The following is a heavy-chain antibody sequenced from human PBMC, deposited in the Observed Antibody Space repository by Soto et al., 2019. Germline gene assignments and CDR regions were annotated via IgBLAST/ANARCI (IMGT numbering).Heavy chain of an antibody. D-gene: IGHD6-13*01. J-gene: IGHJ4*02. Sequence: EVQLLEFGGGLVQPGGSLRLSCSASGFSFSSYAMGWVRQAPGKGLEWVSTISASGVSTYHADSVQGRFTVSRDNSKNTLYLQMNSLRVEDTAVYYCARDPSLQPRTAGQKLATQAIDYWGQGTLVTVSS. CDR2: ISASGVST. V-gene: IGHV3-23*01. CDR1: GFSFSSYA. CDR3: ARDPSLQPRTAGQKLATQAIDY.